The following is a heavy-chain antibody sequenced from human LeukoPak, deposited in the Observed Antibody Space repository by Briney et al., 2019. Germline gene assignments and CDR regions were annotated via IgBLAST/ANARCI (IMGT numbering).Heavy chain of an antibody. CDR2: IKHDGSEK. CDR3: ARDQHGTGYFYFDY. J-gene: IGHJ4*02. V-gene: IGHV3-7*01. D-gene: IGHD3-9*01. CDR1: GFTFSSYW. Sequence: GGSLRLSCAASGFTFSSYWMSWVRQAPEKGLEWVANIKHDGSEKYYVDSVRGRFTISRDNAKNSLYLQMSSLRAEDTAVYYCARDQHGTGYFYFDYWGQGTLGTVSS.